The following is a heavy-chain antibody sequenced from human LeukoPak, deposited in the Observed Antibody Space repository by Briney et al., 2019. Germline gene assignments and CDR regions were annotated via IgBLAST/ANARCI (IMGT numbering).Heavy chain of an antibody. CDR2: IIPIFGTA. V-gene: IGHV1-69*05. CDR1: GGTFSSYA. D-gene: IGHD5-24*01. CDR3: ARVAVGDGYNFFDY. Sequence: SVKVSCKASGGTFSSYAISWVRQATGQGLEWMGRIIPIFGTANYAQKFQGRVTITTDESTSTAYMELSSLRSEDTAVYYCARVAVGDGYNFFDYWGQGTLVTVSS. J-gene: IGHJ4*02.